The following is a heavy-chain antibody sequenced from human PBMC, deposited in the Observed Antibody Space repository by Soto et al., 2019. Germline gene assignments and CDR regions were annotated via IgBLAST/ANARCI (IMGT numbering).Heavy chain of an antibody. V-gene: IGHV3-74*01. CDR1: EFTFRAYG. J-gene: IGHJ4*02. D-gene: IGHD6-6*01. CDR3: ASGGSSLNFDS. CDR2: INSDGSST. Sequence: EVQLVESGGGLVQPGGSLRISCAPSEFTFRAYGMQWLPQPPGKGLVWVSWINSDGSSTSYADSVKGRFTISRDNATNTLYLQMNSLRAEDTAVYYCASGGSSLNFDSWGQGTLVTVSS.